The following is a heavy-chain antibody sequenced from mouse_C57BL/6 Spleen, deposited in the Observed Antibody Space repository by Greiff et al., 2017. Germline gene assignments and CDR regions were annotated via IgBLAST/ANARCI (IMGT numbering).Heavy chain of an antibody. D-gene: IGHD4-1*01. V-gene: IGHV1-81*01. Sequence: QVQLKESGAELARPGASVKLSCKASGYTFTSYGISWVKQRTGQGLEWIGEIYPRSGNTYYNEKFKGKATLTADKSSSTAYMELRSLTSEDSAVYFCARSWDEGDWYFDVWGTGTTVTVSS. J-gene: IGHJ1*03. CDR1: GYTFTSYG. CDR3: ARSWDEGDWYFDV. CDR2: IYPRSGNT.